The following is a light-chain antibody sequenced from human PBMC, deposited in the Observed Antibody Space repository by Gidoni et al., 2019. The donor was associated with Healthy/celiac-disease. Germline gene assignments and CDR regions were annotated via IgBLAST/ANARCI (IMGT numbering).Light chain of an antibody. V-gene: IGLV1-44*01. Sequence: QSVLTQPPSASGTRGQRVTISCSGSSSNIGRNTVNWYQQLPGTAPKLLIYSNHQRPSGVPDRFSGSKSGTSASLAISGLQSEDEADYSCAAWDDSLNGWVFGGGTKLTVL. CDR3: AAWDDSLNGWV. CDR1: SSNIGRNT. CDR2: SNH. J-gene: IGLJ3*02.